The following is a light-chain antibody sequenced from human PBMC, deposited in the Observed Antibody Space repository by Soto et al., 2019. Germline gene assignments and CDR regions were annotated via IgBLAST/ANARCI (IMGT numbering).Light chain of an antibody. V-gene: IGKV3-20*01. CDR2: GAS. CDR1: QSVSSSY. Sequence: ELVLTQSPGTLYLSPGERATLSCRASQSVSSSYLAWYQQKPGQAPRLLIYGASSRATGIPDRFSGRGYGTVFTITISRLEPEDFAVYYCEQYGSSPGRVTVGGGTTVDIK. J-gene: IGKJ4*01. CDR3: EQYGSSPGRVT.